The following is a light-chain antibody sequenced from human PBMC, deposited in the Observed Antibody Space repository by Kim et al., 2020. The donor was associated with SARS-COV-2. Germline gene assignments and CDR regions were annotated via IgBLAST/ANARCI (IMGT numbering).Light chain of an antibody. CDR2: YDS. CDR3: QVWDSSDDHRVV. V-gene: IGLV3-21*04. Sequence: PGKTARITSGRTSIGSKSVHWYQQKPGQAPVLVISYDSVRPSGIPGRFSGSNSGSTATVTISRVEAGDEADYYCQVWDSSDDHRVVFGGGTQLTVL. J-gene: IGLJ2*01. CDR1: SIGSKS.